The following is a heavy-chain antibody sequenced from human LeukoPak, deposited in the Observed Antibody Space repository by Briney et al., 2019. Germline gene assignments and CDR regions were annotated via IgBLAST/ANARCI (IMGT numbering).Heavy chain of an antibody. D-gene: IGHD3-3*02. CDR3: AKDQNRIFGVVTNYYYYYYMDV. Sequence: GGSLRLSCAASGFTFSSYAMSWVRQAPGKGLEWVSAISGSGGSTYYADSVKGRFTISRDNSKNTLYLQMNSLRAEDTAVYYCAKDQNRIFGVVTNYYYYYYMDVWGKGTTVTVSS. V-gene: IGHV3-23*01. CDR2: ISGSGGST. J-gene: IGHJ6*03. CDR1: GFTFSSYA.